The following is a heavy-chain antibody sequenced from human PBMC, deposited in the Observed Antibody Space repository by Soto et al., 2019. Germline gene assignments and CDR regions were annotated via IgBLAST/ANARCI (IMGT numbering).Heavy chain of an antibody. CDR3: ARAGQLGSSY. CDR1: GGSFSGYY. CDR2: INHSGST. J-gene: IGHJ4*02. Sequence: SETLSLTCAVYGGSFSGYYWSWIRQPPGKGLEWIGEINHSGSTNYNPSLKSRVTISVDTSKNQFSLKLSSVTAADTAVYYCARAGQLGSSYWGQGTLVTVSS. D-gene: IGHD6-6*01. V-gene: IGHV4-34*01.